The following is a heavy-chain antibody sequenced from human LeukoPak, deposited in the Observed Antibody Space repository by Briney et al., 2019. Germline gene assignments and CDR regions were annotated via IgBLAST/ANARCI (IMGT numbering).Heavy chain of an antibody. V-gene: IGHV3-23*01. D-gene: IGHD5-12*01. J-gene: IGHJ4*02. CDR3: ARDMVEATSRGIDY. Sequence: GGSLRLSCAASGFTFSSYAMSWVRQAPGKGLEWVSAISGSGGSTYYADSVKGRFTISRDNSKNTLYLQMNTLRAEDTGVYYCARDMVEATSRGIDYWGQGTLVTVSS. CDR2: ISGSGGST. CDR1: GFTFSSYA.